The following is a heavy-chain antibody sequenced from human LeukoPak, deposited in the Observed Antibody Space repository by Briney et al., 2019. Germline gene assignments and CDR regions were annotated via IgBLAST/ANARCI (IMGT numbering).Heavy chain of an antibody. CDR1: GLTFSSYA. Sequence: GRSLRLSCAASGLTFSSYAMHWVRQAPGKGLEWVAVISYDGSNKYYADSVKGRFTISRDNSKNTLFLQMNSLRAEDTAVYFCAQDSFPSGFYISYFDYWGQGTLVTVSS. D-gene: IGHD3-22*01. CDR3: AQDSFPSGFYISYFDY. J-gene: IGHJ4*02. CDR2: ISYDGSNK. V-gene: IGHV3-30*04.